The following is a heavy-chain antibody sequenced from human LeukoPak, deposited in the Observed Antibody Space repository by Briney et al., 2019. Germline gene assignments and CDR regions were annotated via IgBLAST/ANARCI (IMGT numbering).Heavy chain of an antibody. CDR2: ISAYNGYT. J-gene: IGHJ6*03. D-gene: IGHD6-19*01. V-gene: IGHV1-18*01. CDR1: GYTFTSYG. Sequence: ASVKVSCKASGYTFTSYGISWVRQAPGQGLEWMGWISAYNGYTNYAQKLQGRVTMTTDTSTSTAYMELRSLRSDDTAVYYCARDGGIAVAGWGGHYYYYMDVWGKGTTVTISS. CDR3: ARDGGIAVAGWGGHYYYYMDV.